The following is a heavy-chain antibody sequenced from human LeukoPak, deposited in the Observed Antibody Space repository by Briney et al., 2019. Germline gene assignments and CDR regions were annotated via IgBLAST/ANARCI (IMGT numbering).Heavy chain of an antibody. CDR2: ISGSGGST. J-gene: IGHJ5*02. CDR1: GFTFSSYA. D-gene: IGHD3-10*01. V-gene: IGHV3-23*01. CDR3: AKDQEALVRGVNWFDP. Sequence: GGSLRLSCAASGFTFSSYAMSWVRQAPGKGLEWVSAISGSGGSTYYADSVKGRFTISRDNSKNTLYLQMNSLRAEDTAVYYCAKDQEALVRGVNWFDPWGQGTLVTVSS.